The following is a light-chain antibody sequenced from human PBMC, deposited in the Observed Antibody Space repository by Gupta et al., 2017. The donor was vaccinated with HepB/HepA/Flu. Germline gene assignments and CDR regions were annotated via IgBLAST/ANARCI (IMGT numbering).Light chain of an antibody. V-gene: IGLV1-47*02. Sequence: QSVLTHPPSASGTPGQRVTISRSGSSSNVGRDNVYWYHHLPGTAPKLLIYNDDQRPSGVPDRFSGSKSGTSASLDISGLRSEDEADYYCAAWDNSLSAYVFGTGTWVTVL. J-gene: IGLJ1*01. CDR1: SSNVGRDN. CDR2: NDD. CDR3: AAWDNSLSAYV.